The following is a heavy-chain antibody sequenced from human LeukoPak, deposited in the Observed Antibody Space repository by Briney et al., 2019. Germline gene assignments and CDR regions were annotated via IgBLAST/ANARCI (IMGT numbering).Heavy chain of an antibody. Sequence: GESLRISCKGSGYTFSSYWIGWVRQMPGKGLEWMGIIYPGDSDTRYSPSFQGQVTISADKSISTAYLQWSSLKASDTAMYYCASSSRAGDFQHWGQGTLVTVSS. D-gene: IGHD6-19*01. V-gene: IGHV5-51*01. J-gene: IGHJ1*01. CDR3: ASSSRAGDFQH. CDR2: IYPGDSDT. CDR1: GYTFSSYW.